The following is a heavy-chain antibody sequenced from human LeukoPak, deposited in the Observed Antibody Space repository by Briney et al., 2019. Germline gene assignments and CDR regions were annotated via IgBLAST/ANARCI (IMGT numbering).Heavy chain of an antibody. CDR2: IIPIFGTA. V-gene: IGHV1-69*05. D-gene: IGHD4-17*01. J-gene: IGHJ5*02. CDR3: ARLSPGLDGEGFDP. CDR1: GGTFSSYA. Sequence: SVKVSCKASGGTFSSYAISWVRQAPGQGLEWMGGIIPIFGTANYAQKFQGRVTMTRDMSTSTVYMELSSLRSEDTAVYYCARLSPGLDGEGFDPWGQGTLVTVSS.